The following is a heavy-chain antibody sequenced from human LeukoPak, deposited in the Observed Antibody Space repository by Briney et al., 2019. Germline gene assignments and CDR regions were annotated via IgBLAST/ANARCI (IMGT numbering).Heavy chain of an antibody. CDR1: GFTVSSNY. CDR3: ARAPVVRGVIEALDY. CDR2: IYSGGST. J-gene: IGHJ4*02. D-gene: IGHD3-10*01. Sequence: PGGSLRLSCAASGFTVSSNYMSWVRQAPGKGLEWVSVIYSGGSTYYADSVKGRFTISRDNSKNTLYLQMNSLRAEDTAVYYCARAPVVRGVIEALDYWGQGTLVTVSS. V-gene: IGHV3-53*01.